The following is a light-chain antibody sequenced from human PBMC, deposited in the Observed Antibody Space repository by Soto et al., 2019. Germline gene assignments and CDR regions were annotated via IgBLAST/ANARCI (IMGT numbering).Light chain of an antibody. J-gene: IGKJ5*01. CDR1: QSVSNY. CDR2: DAS. V-gene: IGKV3-11*01. CDR3: QQRSNWPTIT. Sequence: EIVLTQSPATLSLSPGERASLSCRASQSVSNYLAWYQLKPGQAPRLLIYDASNRATGIPARFSGSGSGTDFTLTISSLEPEDFAVYYCQQRSNWPTITFGQGTRLEIK.